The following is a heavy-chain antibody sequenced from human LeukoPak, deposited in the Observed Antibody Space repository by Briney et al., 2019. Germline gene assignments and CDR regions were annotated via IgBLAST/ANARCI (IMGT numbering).Heavy chain of an antibody. J-gene: IGHJ6*04. D-gene: IGHD3-16*01. CDR2: IYTSGST. CDR1: GGSISSGSYY. CDR3: AKDGGYGNYVMDV. V-gene: IGHV4-61*02. Sequence: SETLSLTCTVSGGSISSGSYYWSWIRQPAGKGLEWIGRIYTSGSTNYNPSLKSRVTISVDTSKNQFSLKLSSVTAADTAVYYCAKDGGYGNYVMDVWGKGTTVTVSS.